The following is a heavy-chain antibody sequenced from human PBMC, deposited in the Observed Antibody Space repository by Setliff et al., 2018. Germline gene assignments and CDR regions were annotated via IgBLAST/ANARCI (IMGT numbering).Heavy chain of an antibody. Sequence: ASVKVSCKASGYSFSDFYIHWVRQVPGRGPEWMGSINPKSGVTRYVQKFQGRVTITRDTSISTACMELSSLRSDDTAVYYCARDGISWLNWLDPRGQGTPVTVS. J-gene: IGHJ5*02. CDR3: ARDGISWLNWLDP. D-gene: IGHD6-13*01. CDR1: GYSFSDFY. CDR2: INPKSGVT. V-gene: IGHV1-2*02.